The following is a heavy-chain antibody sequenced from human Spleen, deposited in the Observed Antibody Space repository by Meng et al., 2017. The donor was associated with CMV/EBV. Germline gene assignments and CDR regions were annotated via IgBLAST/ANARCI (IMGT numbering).Heavy chain of an antibody. D-gene: IGHD2-21*01. J-gene: IGHJ6*02. Sequence: GESLKISCVASGFTFSSYNMNWVRQAPGKGLEWVSYISGRSSYIYYADSMKGRFTISRDNAKNSLYLQMNSLRAEDTAVYYCARDVWSSGQYYYGVDVWGQGTTVTVSS. CDR1: GFTFSSYN. CDR3: ARDVWSSGQYYYGVDV. CDR2: ISGRSSYI. V-gene: IGHV3-21*01.